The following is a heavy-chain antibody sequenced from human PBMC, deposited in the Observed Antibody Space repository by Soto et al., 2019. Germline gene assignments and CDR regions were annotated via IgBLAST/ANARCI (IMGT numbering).Heavy chain of an antibody. CDR1: GFSFTDYS. CDR2: ISGSSSYI. J-gene: IGHJ6*03. D-gene: IGHD2-2*01. V-gene: IGHV3-21*01. Sequence: EVQLVESGGGLVKPGGSLRLSCAASGFSFTDYSMNWVRQAPGKGLEWVSSISGSSSYIYYADSLKGRFTVSRDNDERSLFLQMNSLGAEDTAVYYCARDGAYCSGTGCRDYYHYMDVWGKGTTVTVSS. CDR3: ARDGAYCSGTGCRDYYHYMDV.